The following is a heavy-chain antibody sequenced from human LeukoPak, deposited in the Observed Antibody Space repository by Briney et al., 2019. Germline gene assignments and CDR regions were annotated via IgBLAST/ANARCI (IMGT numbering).Heavy chain of an antibody. V-gene: IGHV1-2*02. J-gene: IGHJ4*02. CDR1: GYTFTGYY. CDR2: INPNSGGT. Sequence: ASGKVSCKASGYTFTGYYMHWVRQAPGQGLEWMGWINPNSGGTNYAQKFQGRVTMTRDTSISTAYMELSRLRSDDTAVYYRARDRYGDKGEFHFDYWGQGTLVTVSS. CDR3: ARDRYGDKGEFHFDY. D-gene: IGHD4-17*01.